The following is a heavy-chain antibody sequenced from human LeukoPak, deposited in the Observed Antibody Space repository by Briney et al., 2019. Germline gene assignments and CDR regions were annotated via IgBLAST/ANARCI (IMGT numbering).Heavy chain of an antibody. CDR3: VEDRSIAAPNNDFFDS. Sequence: GGSLRLSCSASGFTFNRFYLHWVRQAPGKGLEFVSHISSNGATTYYADSVKGRFTISRDNSKNTLYLQMSSLRADDTAVYYCVEDRSIAAPNNDFFDSWGQGALVTVSS. CDR1: GFTFNRFY. CDR2: ISSNGATT. J-gene: IGHJ4*02. D-gene: IGHD6-6*01. V-gene: IGHV3-64D*06.